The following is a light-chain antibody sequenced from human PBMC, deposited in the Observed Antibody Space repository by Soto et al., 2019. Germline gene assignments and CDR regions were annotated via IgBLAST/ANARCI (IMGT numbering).Light chain of an antibody. Sequence: IVLTQSPGTLSLSPGERATLSCRASHIVRNGFLAWYQQKTGQAPRLLIFGASKRASGIPDRFSGSGSGTDFTLTISRLDPEDFAVYYCQQYGSSPFSFGPGTKVDI. CDR3: QQYGSSPFS. V-gene: IGKV3-20*01. J-gene: IGKJ3*01. CDR1: HIVRNGF. CDR2: GAS.